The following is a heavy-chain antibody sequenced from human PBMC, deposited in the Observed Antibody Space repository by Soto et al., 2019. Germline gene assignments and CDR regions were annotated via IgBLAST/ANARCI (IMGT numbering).Heavy chain of an antibody. CDR2: IIPIFGTA. J-gene: IGHJ4*02. V-gene: IGHV1-69*13. D-gene: IGHD3-22*01. CDR3: ARSAPAPYYYDSSGYYPPFDY. Sequence: ASVKVSCKASGGTFSSYAISWVRQAPGQGLEWMGGIIPIFGTANYAQKFQGRVTITADESTSTAYMELSSLRSEDTAVYYCARSAPAPYYYDSSGYYPPFDYWGQGTLVTVSS. CDR1: GGTFSSYA.